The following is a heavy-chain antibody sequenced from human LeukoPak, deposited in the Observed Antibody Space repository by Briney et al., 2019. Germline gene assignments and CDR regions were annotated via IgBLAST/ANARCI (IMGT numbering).Heavy chain of an antibody. V-gene: IGHV3-73*01. D-gene: IGHD2-2*01. Sequence: PGGSLRLSCAASGFTFSGSAMHWVRQASGKGLEWVGRIRSKADSYATAYAASVKGRFTISRDDPKNTAYLQMNSLKTEDTAVYYCTRYACDAYGMDVWGQGTTVTVSS. CDR2: IRSKADSYAT. J-gene: IGHJ6*02. CDR1: GFTFSGSA. CDR3: TRYACDAYGMDV.